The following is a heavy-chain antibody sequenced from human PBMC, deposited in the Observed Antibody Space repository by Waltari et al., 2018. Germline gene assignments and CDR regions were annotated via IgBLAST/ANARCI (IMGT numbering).Heavy chain of an antibody. D-gene: IGHD6-13*01. Sequence: QVQLQESGPGLVKPSETLSLTCAVSGSSISSGYYWGWFRQPPGKGLEWIGSIYHSGSTYYNPSLKSRVTISVDTSKNQFSLKLSSVTAADTAVYYCARRISAAGTDYFDYWGQGTLVTVSS. V-gene: IGHV4-38-2*01. CDR2: IYHSGST. CDR3: ARRISAAGTDYFDY. CDR1: GSSISSGYY. J-gene: IGHJ4*02.